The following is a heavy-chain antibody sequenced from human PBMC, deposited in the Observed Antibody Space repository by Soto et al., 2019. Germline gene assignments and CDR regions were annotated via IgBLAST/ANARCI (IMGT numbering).Heavy chain of an antibody. J-gene: IGHJ5*02. CDR2: ISSSGSTI. V-gene: IGHV3-48*03. CDR3: ARSNRIAAAGKFDP. Sequence: GGSLRLSCAASGFTFSSYEMNWVRQAPGKGLEWVSYISSSGSTIYYADSVKGRFTISRDNAKNSLYLQMNSLRAEDTAVYYCARSNRIAAAGKFDPWGQGILVTVYS. CDR1: GFTFSSYE. D-gene: IGHD6-13*01.